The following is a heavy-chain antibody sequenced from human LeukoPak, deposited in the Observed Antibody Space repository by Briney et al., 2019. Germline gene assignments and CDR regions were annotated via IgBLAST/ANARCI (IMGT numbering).Heavy chain of an antibody. J-gene: IGHJ4*02. CDR1: GFTFSSYA. CDR2: ISGSGGST. Sequence: GGSLRLSCAASGFTFSSYAMSWVRRAPGKGLEWVSAISGSGGSTYYADSVKGRFTISRDSSKNTLYLQMNSLRAEDTAVYYCARVASRSYFDYWGQGTLVTVSS. V-gene: IGHV3-23*01. CDR3: ARVASRSYFDY.